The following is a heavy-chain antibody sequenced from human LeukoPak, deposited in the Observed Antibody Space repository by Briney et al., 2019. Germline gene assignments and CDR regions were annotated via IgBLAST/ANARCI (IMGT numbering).Heavy chain of an antibody. D-gene: IGHD3-9*01. V-gene: IGHV3-33*01. CDR1: GFLFSSYV. J-gene: IGHJ4*02. Sequence: GTSLRLSCAGSGFLFSSYVMHWVRQAPGKRLEWVAAISHDETYKYYADSLRGRVTISRDNSKNTLYLQMHSLRADDTAIYYCARDRDWLLYDYWGQGTLVTVSS. CDR3: ARDRDWLLYDY. CDR2: ISHDETYK.